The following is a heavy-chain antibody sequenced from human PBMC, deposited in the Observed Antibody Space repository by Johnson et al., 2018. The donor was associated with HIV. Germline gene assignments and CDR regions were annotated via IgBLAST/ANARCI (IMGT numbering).Heavy chain of an antibody. CDR2: ISFDGSNK. J-gene: IGHJ3*02. CDR1: GFTFSNYP. D-gene: IGHD1-1*01. Sequence: QVQLVESGGGVVQPGRSLRLSCAASGFTFSNYPMHWVRQAPGKGLEWVAVISFDGSNKYYADSVKGRFTISRDNAKNSLYLQMNSLRAEDTAVYYCARGDGYRRAFDIWGQGTMVTVSS. CDR3: ARGDGYRRAFDI. V-gene: IGHV3-30-3*01.